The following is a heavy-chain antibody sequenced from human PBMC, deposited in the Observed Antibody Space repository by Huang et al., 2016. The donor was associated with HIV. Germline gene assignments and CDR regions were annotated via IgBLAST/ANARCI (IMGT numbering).Heavy chain of an antibody. CDR2: IYWDDDK. V-gene: IGHV2-5*02. J-gene: IGHJ6*03. Sequence: QITLKESGPTVIKPTQTLTLTCSFSGFSLNHKGVGVGWIRKPPGKALEWLGLIYWDDDKRFTPSLKNRITITKDTSKNQVVFTMTNLDPMDTGTYYCAHIGRLGNYYMDVWGNGTTVTVSS. D-gene: IGHD7-27*01. CDR1: GFSLNHKGVG. CDR3: AHIGRLGNYYMDV.